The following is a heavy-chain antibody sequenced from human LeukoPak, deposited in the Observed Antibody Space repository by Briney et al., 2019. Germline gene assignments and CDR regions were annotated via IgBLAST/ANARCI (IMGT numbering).Heavy chain of an antibody. CDR1: GFTFSSYS. Sequence: GGSLRLSCAASGFTFSSYSVNWVRQAPGKGLEWVSSISSSSSYIYYADSVKGRLTISRDNAKNSLYLQMNSLRAEDTAVYYCARDHRDDFWSGYYSSGATYYFDYWGQGTLVTVSS. V-gene: IGHV3-21*01. J-gene: IGHJ4*02. D-gene: IGHD3-3*01. CDR3: ARDHRDDFWSGYYSSGATYYFDY. CDR2: ISSSSSYI.